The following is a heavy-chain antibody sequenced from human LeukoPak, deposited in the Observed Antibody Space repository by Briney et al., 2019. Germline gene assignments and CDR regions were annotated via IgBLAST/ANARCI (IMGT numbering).Heavy chain of an antibody. J-gene: IGHJ6*03. CDR1: GFTFSSYE. D-gene: IGHD2-15*01. CDR2: INSSGSTI. Sequence: GGSLRLSCAASGFTFSSYEMNWVRQAPGKGLEWVSYINSSGSTIYYADSVKGRFTISRDNAKNSLYLQMNSLRAEDTAVYYCARGPCSGGSCYSVYYYYMDVWGKGTTVTISS. V-gene: IGHV3-48*03. CDR3: ARGPCSGGSCYSVYYYYMDV.